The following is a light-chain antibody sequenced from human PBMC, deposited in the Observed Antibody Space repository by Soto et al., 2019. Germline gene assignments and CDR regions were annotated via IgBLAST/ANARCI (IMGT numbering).Light chain of an antibody. V-gene: IGLV2-14*01. J-gene: IGLJ1*01. Sequence: QSVLTQPASVSGSPGQSITISCTGTSSDVGRYNYVSWYQQHPGKAPKLMIYDVSNRPSGVSNRFSGSKSGNTASLTISGLQDEDEADYYCSSYTSSSTLYVFGTGTKLTVL. CDR2: DVS. CDR3: SSYTSSSTLYV. CDR1: SSDVGRYNY.